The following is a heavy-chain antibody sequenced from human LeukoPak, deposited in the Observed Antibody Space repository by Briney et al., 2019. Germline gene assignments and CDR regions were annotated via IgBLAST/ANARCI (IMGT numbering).Heavy chain of an antibody. CDR1: GFTFRGYS. CDR2: ISSSSSYI. J-gene: IGHJ3*02. CDR3: ARIYGPETHKDGFDM. Sequence: GGSLRLSCAASGFTFRGYSMNWVRQAPGKGLEWVSSISSSSSYIYYVDSLKGRFTISRDNAKNSLYLQMNSLRVEDTAVYYCARIYGPETHKDGFDMWGQGTMVTVSS. D-gene: IGHD3-10*01. V-gene: IGHV3-21*01.